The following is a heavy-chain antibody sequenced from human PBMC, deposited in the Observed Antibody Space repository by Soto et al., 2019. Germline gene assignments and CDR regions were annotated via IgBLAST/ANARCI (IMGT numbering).Heavy chain of an antibody. J-gene: IGHJ4*02. CDR1: GYTFTSYA. D-gene: IGHD3-3*01. CDR2: INAGNGNT. Sequence: QVQLVQSGAEVKKPGASVKVSCKASGYTFTSYAMHWVRQAPVQRLEWMGWINAGNGNTKYSQKFQGRVTITRDTSASTAYMELSSLRSEDTAVYYCARDYQFWSGYYTGLGYWGQGTMVTVSS. CDR3: ARDYQFWSGYYTGLGY. V-gene: IGHV1-3*01.